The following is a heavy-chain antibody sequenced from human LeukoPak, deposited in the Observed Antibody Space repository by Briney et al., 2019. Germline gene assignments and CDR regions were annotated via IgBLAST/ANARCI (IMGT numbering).Heavy chain of an antibody. D-gene: IGHD3-16*02. V-gene: IGHV4-4*02. J-gene: IGHJ4*02. CDR3: ARVAWIPIGGVIVTAFDY. CDR2: IHHSGDT. Sequence: PSETLSLTCAVSGVSISSSSWWSWVRQSPGKGLEWIGEIHHSGDTDYNSSLKSRVTISLDKSKTQFSLTLNSVTAADTAVYYCARVAWIPIGGVIVTAFDYWGQGTLVTVSS. CDR1: GVSISSSSW.